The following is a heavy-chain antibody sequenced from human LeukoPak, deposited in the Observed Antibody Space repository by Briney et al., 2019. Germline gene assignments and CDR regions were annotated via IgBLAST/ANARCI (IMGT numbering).Heavy chain of an antibody. Sequence: SETLSLTCAVYGGSFSGYYWSWIRQPPGKGLEWIGEINHSGSTNYNPSLKSRVTISADTSKNQFSLKLSSVTAADTAVYYCARVRGSSWNSGYYYHYMDVWGKGTTVTISS. CDR2: INHSGST. CDR3: ARVRGSSWNSGYYYHYMDV. J-gene: IGHJ6*03. V-gene: IGHV4-34*01. CDR1: GGSFSGYY. D-gene: IGHD6-13*01.